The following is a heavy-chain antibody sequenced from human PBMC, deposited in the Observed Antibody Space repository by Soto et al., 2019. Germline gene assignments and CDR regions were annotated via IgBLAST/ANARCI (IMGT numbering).Heavy chain of an antibody. CDR1: GFTFSSYT. Sequence: EVQLLESGGGLVQPGGSLRLSCAASGFTFSSYTMSWVRQAPGKGLEWVSTISSSYSTYYADSVKGRFTISRDNSKNTLCLQMNSLRAEDTAIYYCAKWDYWGQGTQVTVSS. CDR3: AKWDY. J-gene: IGHJ4*02. CDR2: ISSSYST. V-gene: IGHV3-23*01.